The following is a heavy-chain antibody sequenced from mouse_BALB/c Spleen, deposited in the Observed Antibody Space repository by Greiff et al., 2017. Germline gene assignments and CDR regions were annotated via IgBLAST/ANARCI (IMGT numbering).Heavy chain of an antibody. CDR1: GYTFTDYE. CDR2: IDPETGGT. D-gene: IGHD2-3*01. J-gene: IGHJ2*01. CDR3: NPYDGYYYLDY. V-gene: IGHV1-15*01. Sequence: QVQLQQSGAELVRPGASVTLSCKASGYTFTDYEMHWVKQTPVHGLEWIGAIDPETGGTAYNQKFKGKATLTADKSSSTAYMELRSLTSEDSAVYYCNPYDGYYYLDYWGQGTTLTVSS.